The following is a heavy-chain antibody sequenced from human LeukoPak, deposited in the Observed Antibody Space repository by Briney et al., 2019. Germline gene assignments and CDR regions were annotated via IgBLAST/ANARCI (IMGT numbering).Heavy chain of an antibody. Sequence: SETLSLTCTVPGGSMTSYYWSWIRQPPGKELEWIGHIYSSGTTKYNPSLKSRVTISVDRSKKQVSLKVASVTAADTAVYYCARNWFGGYAWFDPWGQGTLVTVSS. CDR1: GGSMTSYY. D-gene: IGHD3-3*01. J-gene: IGHJ5*02. CDR3: ARNWFGGYAWFDP. V-gene: IGHV4-59*01. CDR2: IYSSGTT.